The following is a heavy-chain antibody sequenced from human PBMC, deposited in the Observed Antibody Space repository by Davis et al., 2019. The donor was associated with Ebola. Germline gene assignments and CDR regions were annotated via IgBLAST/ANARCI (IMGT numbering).Heavy chain of an antibody. CDR1: GGFISSYY. Sequence: MPSETLSLTCTVSGGFISSYYWSWIRQPPGKGLEWIGYIYNSGSTNYNPSLKSRVTISVDTSKNQFSLKLSSVTAADTAVYYCARVRCISISCQAAGAFDIWGQGIMVTVSS. J-gene: IGHJ3*02. V-gene: IGHV4-59*01. CDR2: IYNSGST. D-gene: IGHD2-2*01. CDR3: ARVRCISISCQAAGAFDI.